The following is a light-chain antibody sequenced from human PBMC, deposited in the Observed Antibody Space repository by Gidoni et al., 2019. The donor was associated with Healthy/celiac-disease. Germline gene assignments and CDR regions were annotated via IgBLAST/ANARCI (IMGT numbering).Light chain of an antibody. Sequence: DIQMTQSPSTLSASVGDSVTITCRASQSISSWLAWYQQKPGKAPKLLIYKASSLESWVPSRFSGSGSGTEFTLTIISLQPDDFATDYCQQYNSYSPWTFGQGTKVEIK. CDR3: QQYNSYSPWT. CDR1: QSISSW. J-gene: IGKJ1*01. V-gene: IGKV1-5*03. CDR2: KAS.